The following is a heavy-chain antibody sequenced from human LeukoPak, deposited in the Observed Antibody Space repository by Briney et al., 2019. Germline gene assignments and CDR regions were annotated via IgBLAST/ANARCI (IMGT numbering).Heavy chain of an antibody. J-gene: IGHJ4*02. CDR1: GYTFTGYY. D-gene: IGHD3-22*01. Sequence: ASVKVSCKASGYTFTGYYMHWVRQAPGQGLEWMGRINPNSGGTNYAQKFQGRVTMTRDTSIGTAYMELSRLRSDDTAVYYCARDTYYYDSSGYYYVYYFDYWGQGTLVTVSS. CDR3: ARDTYYYDSSGYYYVYYFDY. CDR2: INPNSGGT. V-gene: IGHV1-2*06.